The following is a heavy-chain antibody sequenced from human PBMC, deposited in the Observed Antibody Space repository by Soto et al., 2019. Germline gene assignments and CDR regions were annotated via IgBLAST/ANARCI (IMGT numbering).Heavy chain of an antibody. D-gene: IGHD3-3*01. CDR3: ARDYYYDFWSGYPYGMDV. V-gene: IGHV4-61*01. CDR1: GGSVSSGSYY. Sequence: SETLSLTCTVSGGSVSSGSYYWSWIRQPPGKGLEWIGYIYYSGSTNYNPSLKSRVTISVDTSKNQFSLKLSSVTAADTAVYYCARDYYYDFWSGYPYGMDVWGQGTTVTVSS. J-gene: IGHJ6*02. CDR2: IYYSGST.